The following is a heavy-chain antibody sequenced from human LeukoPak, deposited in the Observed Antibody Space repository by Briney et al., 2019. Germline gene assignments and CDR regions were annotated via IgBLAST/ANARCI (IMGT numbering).Heavy chain of an antibody. CDR2: ISAYNGNT. CDR1: GYTFTSYG. V-gene: IGHV1-18*01. Sequence: ASVTVSCKASGYTFTSYGISWVRQAPGQGLEWMGWISAYNGNTNYAQKLQGRVTITADESTSTAYMELSSLRSEDTAVYYCARDSSEFRSLIFHWGQGTLVTVSS. J-gene: IGHJ1*01. D-gene: IGHD3-9*01. CDR3: ARDSSEFRSLIFH.